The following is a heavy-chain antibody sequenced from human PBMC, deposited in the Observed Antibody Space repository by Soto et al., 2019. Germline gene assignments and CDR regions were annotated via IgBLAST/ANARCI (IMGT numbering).Heavy chain of an antibody. CDR3: ARGSAVKTARGWFGALDV. Sequence: LQESGPGLVKPSETLSLTCTVSGGSINNYYWNWIRQPAGKGLEWIGRIYSSGTTNHSPSLKSRVTMSVDTSKNLLSLSLSSVTAADTATYYCARGSAVKTARGWFGALDVWGQGTVVTVSS. CDR2: IYSSGTT. V-gene: IGHV4-4*07. J-gene: IGHJ3*01. D-gene: IGHD2-15*01. CDR1: GGSINNYY.